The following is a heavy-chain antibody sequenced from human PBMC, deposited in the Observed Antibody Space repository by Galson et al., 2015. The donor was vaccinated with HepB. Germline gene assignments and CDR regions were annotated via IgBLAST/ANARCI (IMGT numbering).Heavy chain of an antibody. Sequence: SLRLSCAASGFTFDDYAMHWVRQAPGKGLEWVSGISWNSGSIGYADSVKGRFTISRDNAKNSLYLQMNSLRAEDTALYYCAKGYCSSTSCYQDYWGQGTLVTVSS. D-gene: IGHD2-2*01. CDR2: ISWNSGSI. V-gene: IGHV3-9*01. CDR1: GFTFDDYA. CDR3: AKGYCSSTSCYQDY. J-gene: IGHJ4*02.